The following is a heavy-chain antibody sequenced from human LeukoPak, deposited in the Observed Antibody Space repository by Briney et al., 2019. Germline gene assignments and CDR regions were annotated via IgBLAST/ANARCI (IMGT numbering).Heavy chain of an antibody. D-gene: IGHD3-10*01. Sequence: SETLSLTCTVSGGSISSYYWSWIRQPAGKGLEWIGRIYTSGSTNYNPSLKSRVTMSVDTSKNQFSLKLSSVTAADTAVYYCARDGAHGSGSYYNLDWFDPWGQGTLVTVSS. CDR2: IYTSGST. J-gene: IGHJ5*02. V-gene: IGHV4-4*07. CDR3: ARDGAHGSGSYYNLDWFDP. CDR1: GGSISSYY.